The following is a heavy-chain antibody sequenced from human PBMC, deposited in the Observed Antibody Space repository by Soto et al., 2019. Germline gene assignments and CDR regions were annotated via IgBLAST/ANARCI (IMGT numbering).Heavy chain of an antibody. V-gene: IGHV3-23*01. J-gene: IGHJ4*02. D-gene: IGHD1-1*01. CDR1: GFTFSNYA. Sequence: PGGSLRLSCAGSGFTFSNYAMSCVRHSPGKGLEWVSAISSAVNTYYADSVKGRFTISRDNSKNTLSLQMNSLRAEDTAVYYCAKQVRDGTSSPSYLDYWGKGTLVTVXS. CDR3: AKQVRDGTSSPSYLDY. CDR2: ISSAVNT.